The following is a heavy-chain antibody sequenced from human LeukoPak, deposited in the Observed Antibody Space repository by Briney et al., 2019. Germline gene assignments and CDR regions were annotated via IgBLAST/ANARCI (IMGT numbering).Heavy chain of an antibody. J-gene: IGHJ3*02. CDR2: IYYSGST. Sequence: PSETLSLTCTVSGGPISSYYWSWIRQPPGKGLEWIGYIYYSGSTNYNPSLKSRVTISVDTSKNQFSLKLSSVTAADTAVYYCARYGITTIDIWGQGTMVTVSS. V-gene: IGHV4-59*01. D-gene: IGHD1-1*01. CDR3: ARYGITTIDI. CDR1: GGPISSYY.